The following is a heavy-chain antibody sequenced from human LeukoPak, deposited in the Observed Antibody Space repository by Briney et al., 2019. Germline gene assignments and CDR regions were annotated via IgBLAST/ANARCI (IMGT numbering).Heavy chain of an antibody. V-gene: IGHV3-66*02. J-gene: IGHJ4*02. CDR3: ARPYYYDSSGNPGDY. CDR2: IYSGGST. Sequence: GGSLRLSCAASGFTVSSNYMSWVRQAPGKGLEWVSVIYSGGSTYYADSVKGRFTISGDNSKNTLYLQMNSLRAEDTAVYYCARPYYYDSSGNPGDYWGQGTLVTVSS. CDR1: GFTVSSNY. D-gene: IGHD3-22*01.